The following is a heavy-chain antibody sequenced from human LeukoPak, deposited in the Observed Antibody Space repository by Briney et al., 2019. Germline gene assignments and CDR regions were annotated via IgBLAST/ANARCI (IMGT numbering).Heavy chain of an antibody. V-gene: IGHV1-18*01. CDR1: GYTFTTYG. Sequence: ASVKVSCKASGYTFTTYGISWVRQAPGQGLEWMGWISPYNGNTHYIQKLQGRVTMTTDTSTSTAYMDLRSLRSDDTAVYYCARAKAFSYGSTYDAFDIWGQGTMVTVSS. CDR2: ISPYNGNT. CDR3: ARAKAFSYGSTYDAFDI. D-gene: IGHD5-18*01. J-gene: IGHJ3*02.